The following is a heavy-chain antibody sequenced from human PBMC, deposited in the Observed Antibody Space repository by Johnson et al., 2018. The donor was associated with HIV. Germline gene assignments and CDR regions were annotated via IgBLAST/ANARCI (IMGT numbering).Heavy chain of an antibody. CDR2: ISWNSGSI. CDR3: AKERAYIRTFDI. J-gene: IGHJ3*02. D-gene: IGHD5-18*01. V-gene: IGHV3-9*01. CDR1: GFTFDDYA. Sequence: VQLVESGGGLVQPGRSLRLSCAASGFTFDDYAMNWVRQAPGKGLEWVSGISWNSGSIAYADSVKGRFTISRDNSKNTLYLQMNSLRAEDTAVYYCAKERAYIRTFDIWGQGTLVTVSS.